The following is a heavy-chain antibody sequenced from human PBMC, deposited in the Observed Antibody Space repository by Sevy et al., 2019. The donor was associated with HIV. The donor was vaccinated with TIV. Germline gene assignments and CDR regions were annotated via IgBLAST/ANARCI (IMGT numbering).Heavy chain of an antibody. D-gene: IGHD3-22*01. V-gene: IGHV3-21*06. J-gene: IGHJ3*01. CDR2: ISSGSSYI. CDR1: GFSFDTYS. CDR3: ARDDYDTTPCAFDV. Sequence: GGSLRLSCIASGFSFDTYSMNWVRQTPGQGLEWVSSISSGSSYIYYAASVKGRFTISRDNAKNSLSLEMNSLRVEDTAIYYCARDDYDTTPCAFDVWGQGTMVTVSS.